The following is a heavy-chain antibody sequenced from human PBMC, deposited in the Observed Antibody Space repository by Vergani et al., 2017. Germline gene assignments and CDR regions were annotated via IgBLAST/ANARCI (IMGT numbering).Heavy chain of an antibody. CDR3: ARVSRGIFDY. D-gene: IGHD3-16*01. CDR1: GFTFSSYA. V-gene: IGHV3-64*01. CDR2: ISSNGGST. Sequence: EVQLVESGGGLVQPGGSLRLSCAASGFTFSSYAMHWVRQAPGKGLEYVSAISSNGGSTYYANSVKGRFTISRDNSKNTLYLQMGSLRAEDMAVYYCARVSRGIFDYWGQGTLVTVSS. J-gene: IGHJ4*02.